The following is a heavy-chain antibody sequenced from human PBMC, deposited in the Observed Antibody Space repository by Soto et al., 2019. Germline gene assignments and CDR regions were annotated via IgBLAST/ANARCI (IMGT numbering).Heavy chain of an antibody. Sequence: ASVKVSCKASGYTFTSYGISWVRQAPGQGLEWMGWISTYNGNTNYAQRLQGRVTMTTDTSTSTAYMELRSLRSDDTAVYYCARDHEGGGRYLLDYWGQGTLVTVSS. CDR3: ARDHEGGGRYLLDY. J-gene: IGHJ4*02. D-gene: IGHD6-19*01. CDR1: GYTFTSYG. V-gene: IGHV1-18*04. CDR2: ISTYNGNT.